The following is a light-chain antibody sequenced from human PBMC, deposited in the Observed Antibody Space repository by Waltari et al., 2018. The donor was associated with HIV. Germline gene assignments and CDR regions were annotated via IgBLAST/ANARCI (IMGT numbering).Light chain of an antibody. V-gene: IGLV2-14*01. CDR3: SSYVNSDTLV. J-gene: IGLJ3*02. CDR1: RSDIGFYKL. Sequence: QSALTQPASVSGSPGQSITISCTGTRSDIGFYKLVSWYRQHPGGAPQLMICGVDPRPWRGAVRFSVSKSGNTASLTISTRQAEDEADYYCSSYVNSDTLVFGGGTKLTVL. CDR2: GVD.